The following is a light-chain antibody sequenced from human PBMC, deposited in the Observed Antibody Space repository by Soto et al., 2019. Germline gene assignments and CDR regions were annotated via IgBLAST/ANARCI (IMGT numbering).Light chain of an antibody. Sequence: EIVLTQSPGSLSLSPGERATLSCRASQSVDSTFFAWYQHKPGQAPRLLIYGASKRATGIPDRFSGSGSGTNFTLNLSRLEAEDFAVYYCQQYVSSVTFGQGTKVEIK. V-gene: IGKV3-20*01. J-gene: IGKJ1*01. CDR3: QQYVSSVT. CDR1: QSVDSTF. CDR2: GAS.